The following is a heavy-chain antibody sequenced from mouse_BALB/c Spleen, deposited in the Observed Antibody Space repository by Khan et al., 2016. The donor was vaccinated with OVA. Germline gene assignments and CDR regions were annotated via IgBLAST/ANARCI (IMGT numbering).Heavy chain of an antibody. CDR3: ARDYWFVY. V-gene: IGHV5-6-5*01. Sequence: DVMLVESGGGLVKPGGSLKVSCAASGFTFSNYAMSWVRQTPEKRLEWVASISSGDNTYYPDSVKGRFIISRDNGRNILYLQMSSLRSEDTAMYYCARDYWFVYWGQGTLVTVSA. CDR2: ISSGDNT. J-gene: IGHJ3*01. CDR1: GFTFSNYA.